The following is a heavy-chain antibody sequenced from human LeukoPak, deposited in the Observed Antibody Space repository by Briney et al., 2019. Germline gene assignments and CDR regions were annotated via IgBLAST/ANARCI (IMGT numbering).Heavy chain of an antibody. CDR3: ARTRDGYNSGALDY. CDR2: IIPIFGTA. CDR1: GYTFTSYA. D-gene: IGHD5-24*01. Sequence: GASVKVSCKASGYTFTSYAISWVRQAPGQGLEWMGGIIPIFGTANYAQKFQGRVTITADESTSTAYMELSSLRSEDTAVYYCARTRDGYNSGALDYWGQGTLVTVSS. V-gene: IGHV1-69*13. J-gene: IGHJ4*02.